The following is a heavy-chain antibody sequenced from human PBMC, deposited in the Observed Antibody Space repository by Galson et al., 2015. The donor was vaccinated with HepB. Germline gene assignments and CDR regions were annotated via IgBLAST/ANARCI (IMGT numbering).Heavy chain of an antibody. J-gene: IGHJ6*03. V-gene: IGHV1-69*13. CDR2: IIPIFGTA. D-gene: IGHD2-2*01. Sequence: SVKVSCKASGGTFSSYAISWVRQAPGQGLEWMGGIIPIFGTANYAQKFQGRVTITADESTSTAYVELSSLRSEDTAVYYCARSVVVVPAAAASDYYYMDVWGKGTTVTVSS. CDR1: GGTFSSYA. CDR3: ARSVVVVPAAAASDYYYMDV.